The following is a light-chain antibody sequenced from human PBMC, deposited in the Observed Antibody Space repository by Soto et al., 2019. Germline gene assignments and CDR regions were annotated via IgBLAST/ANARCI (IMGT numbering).Light chain of an antibody. V-gene: IGKV3-20*01. CDR2: GAS. J-gene: IGKJ2*01. Sequence: EIVLTQSPGTLSLSPGERATLSCRASQSLSSSYLAWYQQKPGQAPRLLIYGASSRATGIPDRFSGSRSGTGFTLTISRLEPEDFAVYYCQQYGGSPLYTFGQGTKVEIK. CDR1: QSLSSSY. CDR3: QQYGGSPLYT.